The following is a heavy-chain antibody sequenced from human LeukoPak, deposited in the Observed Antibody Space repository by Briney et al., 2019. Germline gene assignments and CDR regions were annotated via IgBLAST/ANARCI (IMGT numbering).Heavy chain of an antibody. V-gene: IGHV5-51*01. CDR3: ARLGYSYGPEDYYYYGMDV. CDR1: GYSFTSYW. D-gene: IGHD5-18*01. CDR2: IYPGDSDT. J-gene: IGHJ6*04. Sequence: GESLKISCKGSGYSFTSYWIGWVGQMPGKGLEWMGIIYPGDSDTRYSPSFQGQVTISADKSISTAYLQWSSLKASDTAMYYCARLGYSYGPEDYYYYGMDVWGKGTTVTVSS.